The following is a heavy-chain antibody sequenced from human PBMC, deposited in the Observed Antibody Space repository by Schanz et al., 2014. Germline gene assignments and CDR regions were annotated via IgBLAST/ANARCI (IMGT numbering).Heavy chain of an antibody. Sequence: EVQLVESGGGLVKPGDSLRLSCAASGFTFSSYTMKWVRQAPGKGLEWVAGISGSGGSTDYADSVKGRFIISRDSSKNTLYLQMNSLRTEDTAVYFCAKSYDTSGYSGFDYWGQGTLVTVSS. D-gene: IGHD3-22*01. CDR2: ISGSGGST. CDR3: AKSYDTSGYSGFDY. J-gene: IGHJ4*02. CDR1: GFTFSSYT. V-gene: IGHV3-23*04.